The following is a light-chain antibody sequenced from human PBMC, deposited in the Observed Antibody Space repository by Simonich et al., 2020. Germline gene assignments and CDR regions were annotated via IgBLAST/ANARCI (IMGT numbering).Light chain of an antibody. Sequence: EIVMTQSPATLSVSPGERATLSCRASQSVSSNLAWYQQKPGQAPRLLHYGASPRATGIPARFSGSGSGTEFTLTISSLQSEDFAIYYCQQYNNWWTFGQGTKVEIK. CDR1: QSVSSN. CDR3: QQYNNWWT. V-gene: IGKV3-15*01. J-gene: IGKJ1*01. CDR2: GAS.